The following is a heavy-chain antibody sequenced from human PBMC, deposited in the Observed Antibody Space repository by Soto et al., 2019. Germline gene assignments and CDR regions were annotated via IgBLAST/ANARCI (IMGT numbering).Heavy chain of an antibody. CDR3: AREEVIIDAFDI. J-gene: IGHJ3*02. CDR2: IYSGGST. Sequence: GGSLRLSCAVSGFTVSSNYMNWVRQAPGKGLEWVSVIYSGGSTYSADSVKGRFTISRDNSKNTVYLQMNSLRAEDTAVYYCAREEVIIDAFDIWGQGTMVTVSS. CDR1: GFTVSSNY. V-gene: IGHV3-53*01. D-gene: IGHD3-3*01.